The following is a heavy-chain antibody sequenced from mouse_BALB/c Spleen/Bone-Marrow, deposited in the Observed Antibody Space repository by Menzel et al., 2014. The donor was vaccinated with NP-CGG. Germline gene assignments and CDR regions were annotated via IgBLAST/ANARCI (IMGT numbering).Heavy chain of an antibody. J-gene: IGHJ3*01. CDR1: GYTFTSYV. D-gene: IGHD2-4*01. CDR2: INPYNDGT. V-gene: IGHV1-14*01. CDR3: ARGGPTMITTFAY. Sequence: EVQLQQSGPELVKPGASVKMSCKASGYTFTSYVMHWVKQKPGQGLEWIGYINPYNDGTKYNEKFKGKATLTSDKSSSTAYMELSSLTSEDSAVYYCARGGPTMITTFAYWGQGTLVTVSA.